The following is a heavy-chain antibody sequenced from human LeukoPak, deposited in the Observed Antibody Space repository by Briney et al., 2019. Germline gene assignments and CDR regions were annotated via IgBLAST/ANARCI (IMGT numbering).Heavy chain of an antibody. D-gene: IGHD2-8*01. CDR1: GGSISSYY. CDR3: ARDRRYCTNGVCYGGFDP. V-gene: IGHV4-59*01. CDR2: IHYSGRN. Sequence: YPSETLSLTCTVSGGSISSYYWSWVRQPQGEGMEWVGYIHYSGRNNYNPSLKSRVPISVDTSKHQFSLKLSSVTAADTAVYYCARDRRYCTNGVCYGGFDPWGQGTLVTVSS. J-gene: IGHJ5*02.